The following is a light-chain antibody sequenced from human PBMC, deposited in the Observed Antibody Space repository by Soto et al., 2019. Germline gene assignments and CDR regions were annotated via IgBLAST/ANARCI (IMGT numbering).Light chain of an antibody. CDR2: GAS. V-gene: IGKV3-15*01. CDR1: QSISSS. CDR3: QQYNNGPTYT. Sequence: EIVMTQSPATLSVSPGERATLSCRASQSISSSLAWYQQKPGQAPRLLIYGASARSTGIPARFSGSGSGTEFTLYISSLQSEDFAIYYCQQYNNGPTYTFGQGTKLEIK. J-gene: IGKJ2*01.